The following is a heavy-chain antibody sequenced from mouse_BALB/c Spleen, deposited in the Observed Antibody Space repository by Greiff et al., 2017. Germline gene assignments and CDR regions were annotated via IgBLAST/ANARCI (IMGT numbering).Heavy chain of an antibody. J-gene: IGHJ4*01. CDR1: GFNIKDTY. V-gene: IGHV14-3*02. CDR2: IDPANGNT. Sequence: EVQVVESGAELVKPGASVKLSCTASGFNIKDTYMHWVKQRPEQGLEWIGRIDPANGNTKYDPKFQGKATITADTSSNTAYLQLSSLTSEDTAVYYCAPYDYDAMDYWGQGTSVTVSS. CDR3: APYDYDAMDY.